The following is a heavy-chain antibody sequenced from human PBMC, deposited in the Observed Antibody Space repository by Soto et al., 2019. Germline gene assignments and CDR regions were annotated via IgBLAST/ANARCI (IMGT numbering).Heavy chain of an antibody. CDR1: GGSFSGYY. V-gene: IGHV4-34*01. D-gene: IGHD2-8*02. CDR3: AGATGPFDN. CDR2: INHSGST. Sequence: QVQLQQWGAGLLKPSETLSLTCAVYGGSFSGYYWSWIRQPPGKGLEWIGEINHSGSTNYNPSLKSLVTVSENTSKSQCSLKVSSVTVADTAVYYCAGATGPFDNWGQGTLVTVSS. J-gene: IGHJ4*02.